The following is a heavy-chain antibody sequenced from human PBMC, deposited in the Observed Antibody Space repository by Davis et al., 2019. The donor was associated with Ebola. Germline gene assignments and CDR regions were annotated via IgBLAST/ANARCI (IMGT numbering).Heavy chain of an antibody. CDR1: GYTFTGYY. CDR3: AREQGTVTTSWFDP. J-gene: IGHJ5*02. CDR2: ISAYNGNT. V-gene: IGHV1-18*04. Sequence: ASVKVSCKASGYTFTGYYMHWVRQAPGQGLEWMGWISAYNGNTNYAQKLQGRVTMTTDTSTSTAYMELRSLRSDDTAVYYCAREQGTVTTSWFDPWGQGTLVTVSS. D-gene: IGHD4-17*01.